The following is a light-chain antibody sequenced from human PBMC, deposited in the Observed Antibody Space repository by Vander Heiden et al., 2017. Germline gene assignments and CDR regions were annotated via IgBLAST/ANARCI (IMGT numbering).Light chain of an antibody. CDR3: SSFAGFNNYV. CDR1: SSDGGGYNY. V-gene: IGLV2-8*01. J-gene: IGLJ1*01. CDR2: EGS. Sequence: QSALTQPPSASGSPGQSVTIACTGTSSDGGGYNYDSWYQQQAGKATKGVIYEGSQRLAGVPDRFSGSKSANTASLTVSGLQAEDEADYYCSSFAGFNNYVFGTGTKVTVL.